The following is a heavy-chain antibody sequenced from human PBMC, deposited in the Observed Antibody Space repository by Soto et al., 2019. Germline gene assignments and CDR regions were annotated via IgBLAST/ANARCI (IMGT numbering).Heavy chain of an antibody. Sequence: SETLSLTCTVSGGSISSGGYYWSWIRQHPGKGLEWIGYIYYSGSTYYNPSLKSRVTISVDTSKNQFSLKLSSVTAADTAVYFCARPDSSPYYYDRSGYPPDAFDIWGQGTMVTVSS. CDR1: GGSISSGGYY. J-gene: IGHJ3*02. D-gene: IGHD3-22*01. CDR2: IYYSGST. CDR3: ARPDSSPYYYDRSGYPPDAFDI. V-gene: IGHV4-31*03.